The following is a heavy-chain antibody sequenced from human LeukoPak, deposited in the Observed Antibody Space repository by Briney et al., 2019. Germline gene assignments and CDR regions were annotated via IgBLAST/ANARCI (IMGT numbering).Heavy chain of an antibody. CDR2: ISAYTGKT. J-gene: IGHJ4*02. CDR3: ARQQAGGWYVGSGYYFDY. Sequence: ASVKVSCKASGYTFTNYGITWVRQASGQGIEWMGWISAYTGKTNSAQKLQGRVTMTTDTSTSTGYMELSSLRSEDTAVYYCARQQAGGWYVGSGYYFDYWGQGTLVTVSS. CDR1: GYTFTNYG. D-gene: IGHD6-19*01. V-gene: IGHV1-18*01.